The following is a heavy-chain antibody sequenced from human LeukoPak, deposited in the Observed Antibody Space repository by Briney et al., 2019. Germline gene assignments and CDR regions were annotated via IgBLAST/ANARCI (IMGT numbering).Heavy chain of an antibody. CDR1: GYSISSGYY. J-gene: IGHJ4*02. Sequence: PSETLSLTCTVSGYSISSGYYWGWIRQPAGKGLEWIGRIYTSGSTNYNPSLKSRVTMSVDTSKNQFSLKLSSVTAADTAVYYCARDTYYYDSSGPKLDYWGQGTLVTVSS. CDR3: ARDTYYYDSSGPKLDY. CDR2: IYTSGST. D-gene: IGHD3-22*01. V-gene: IGHV4-4*07.